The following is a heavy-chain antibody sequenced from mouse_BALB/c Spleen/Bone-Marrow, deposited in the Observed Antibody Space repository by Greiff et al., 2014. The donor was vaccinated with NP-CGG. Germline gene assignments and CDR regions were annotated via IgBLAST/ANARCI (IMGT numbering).Heavy chain of an antibody. V-gene: IGHV1-9*01. D-gene: IGHD4-1*01. CDR2: ILPGSGST. CDR1: GYTFSSYW. CDR3: ARDWDPFAY. Sequence: VQLQQSGAELMKPGASVKISCKATGYTFSSYWIEWVKQRPGHGLEWIGEILPGSGSTNYNEKFKGKATFTADTSSNTAYMQLSSLTSEDAAVYYCARDWDPFAYWGQGTLVTVSA. J-gene: IGHJ3*01.